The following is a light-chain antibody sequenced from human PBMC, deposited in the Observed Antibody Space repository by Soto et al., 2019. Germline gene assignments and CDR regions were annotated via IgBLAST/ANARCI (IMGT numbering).Light chain of an antibody. CDR2: YVD. Sequence: QSVLTQPPSASGSPGQSVTISCTGTSSDVGAYNYVSWYQQHPGKAPKLMIYYVDHRPSGVSSRFSGSKSGNTASLTISGLQAEDEGDYYCCSYADGSIYFFGTGTKVTV. CDR3: CSYADGSIYF. J-gene: IGLJ1*01. CDR1: SSDVGAYNY. V-gene: IGLV2-14*03.